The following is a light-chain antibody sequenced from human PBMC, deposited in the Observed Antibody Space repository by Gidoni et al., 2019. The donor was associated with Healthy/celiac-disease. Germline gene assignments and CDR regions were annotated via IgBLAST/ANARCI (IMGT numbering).Light chain of an antibody. Sequence: QSALPQPASVSGSPGQSITISCTGTRSDAGGYNYVSWYQQHPGKAPKLMIYDVSNRPPGVSSRFSGSKSGNTASLTISGLQAEDEADYYCSSYTSSSTLEVVFGGGTKLTVL. V-gene: IGLV2-14*01. CDR2: DVS. CDR3: SSYTSSSTLEVV. CDR1: RSDAGGYNY. J-gene: IGLJ2*01.